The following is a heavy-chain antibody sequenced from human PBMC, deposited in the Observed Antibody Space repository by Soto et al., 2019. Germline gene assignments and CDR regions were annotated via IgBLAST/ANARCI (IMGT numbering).Heavy chain of an antibody. D-gene: IGHD6-6*01. J-gene: IGHJ4*02. V-gene: IGHV1-3*05. CDR1: GYTFSDYT. CDR2: INVGKGHT. Sequence: QVQLVQSGAEEKKPGASVEISCKASGYTFSDYTMHWVRQAPGQKFEWMGWINVGKGHTKYSQNFQGRLTITRDTSASTAYMELSSLSSEDTAVYYCVKDHPSLSIWGQGTLVTVSS. CDR3: VKDHPSLSI.